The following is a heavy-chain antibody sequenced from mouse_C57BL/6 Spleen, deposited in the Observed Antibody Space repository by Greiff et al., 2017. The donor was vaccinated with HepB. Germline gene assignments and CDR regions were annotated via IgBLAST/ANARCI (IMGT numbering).Heavy chain of an antibody. J-gene: IGHJ2*01. Sequence: EVQVVESGGGLVKPGGSLKLSCAASGFTFSSYAMSWVRQTPEKRLEWVATISDGGSYTYYPDNVKGRFTISRDNAKNNLYLQMSHLKSEDTAMYYCARERDDGYYYFDYWGQGTTLTVSS. CDR3: ARERDDGYYYFDY. D-gene: IGHD2-3*01. CDR2: ISDGGSYT. V-gene: IGHV5-4*01. CDR1: GFTFSSYA.